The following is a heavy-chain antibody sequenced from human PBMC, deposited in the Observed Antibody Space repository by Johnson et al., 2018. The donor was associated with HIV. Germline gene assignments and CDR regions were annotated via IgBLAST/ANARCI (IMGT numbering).Heavy chain of an antibody. V-gene: IGHV3-66*01. Sequence: VQLVESGGGLVKPGGSLRLSCAASGFTVSSNYMSWVRQAPGKGLVWVSIVYSGGNTYYTDSVKGRFTISRDNSKKTLSLQMNSLRPEDTAVYYCAKSSSATYYGDAFDMWGQGTMVTVSS. CDR2: VYSGGNT. CDR1: GFTVSSNY. CDR3: AKSSSATYYGDAFDM. D-gene: IGHD3-10*01. J-gene: IGHJ3*02.